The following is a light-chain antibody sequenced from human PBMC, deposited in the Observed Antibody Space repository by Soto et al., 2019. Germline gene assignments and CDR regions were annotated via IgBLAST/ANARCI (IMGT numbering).Light chain of an antibody. Sequence: QSVLTQSSSASASLGSSVKLTCTLSSGHSSYIIAWHQQQPGKAPRYLMKLEGSGSYNKGSGVPDRFSGSSSGADRYLTISTLQSEDEADYYCETWDSNPRVFGGGTKLTVL. V-gene: IGLV4-60*03. CDR3: ETWDSNPRV. J-gene: IGLJ2*01. CDR1: SGHSSYI. CDR2: LEGSGSY.